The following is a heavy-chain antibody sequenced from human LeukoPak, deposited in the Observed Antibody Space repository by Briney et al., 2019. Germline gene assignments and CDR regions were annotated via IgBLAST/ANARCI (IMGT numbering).Heavy chain of an antibody. CDR2: ISGSGGST. D-gene: IGHD2-15*01. J-gene: IGHJ2*01. V-gene: IGHV3-23*01. Sequence: GGSLRLSCAASGFTFSSYAMSWVRQAPGKGLEWVSAISGSGGSTYYADSVKGRFTISRDNSKNTLYLQMNSLRAEDTAAYYCARDQTTLHHWYFDLWGRGTLVTVSS. CDR3: ARDQTTLHHWYFDL. CDR1: GFTFSSYA.